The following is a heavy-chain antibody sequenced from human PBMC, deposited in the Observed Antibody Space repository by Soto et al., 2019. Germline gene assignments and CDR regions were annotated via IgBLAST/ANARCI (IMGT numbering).Heavy chain of an antibody. CDR2: INHSGST. J-gene: IGHJ5*02. V-gene: IGHV4-34*01. CDR3: VRGGWYFYDSSGHSWFDP. D-gene: IGHD3-22*01. CDR1: GGSLSGYY. Sequence: PSETLSLTCAVYGGSLSGYYWSWIRQPPGKGLEWIGEINHSGSTNYNPSLKSRVTISVDTSKNQLSLKLSSVTAADTAVYYCVRGGWYFYDSSGHSWFDPWGQGMLVTVSS.